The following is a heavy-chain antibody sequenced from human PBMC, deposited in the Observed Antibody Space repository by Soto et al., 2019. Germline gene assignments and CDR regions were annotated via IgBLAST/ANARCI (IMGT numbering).Heavy chain of an antibody. J-gene: IGHJ3*02. D-gene: IGHD4-17*01. CDR2: ISAYNGNT. V-gene: IGHV1-18*04. CDR3: ASMGVTVTSAFDI. CDR1: GYSFTSNG. Sequence: ASVKGSIKASGYSFTSNGISWVRQAPGQGLEWMGWISAYNGNTNYAQKLQGRVTMTTDTSTSTAYMELRSLRSDDTAVYYCASMGVTVTSAFDIWGQGTMVTVSS.